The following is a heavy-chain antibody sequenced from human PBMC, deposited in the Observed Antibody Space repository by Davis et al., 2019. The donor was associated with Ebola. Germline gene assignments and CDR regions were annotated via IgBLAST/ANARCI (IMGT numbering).Heavy chain of an antibody. CDR2: INPNSGGT. CDR1: GYTFTGYY. Sequence: ASVKVSCKASGYTFTGYYMHWVRQAPGQGLEWMGWINPNSGGTNYAQKLQGRVTMTTDTSTSTAYMELRSLRSDDTAVYYCAKSGGGDGNFGVVADQWGQGTLVTVSS. V-gene: IGHV1-2*02. CDR3: AKSGGGDGNFGVVADQ. J-gene: IGHJ4*02. D-gene: IGHD3-3*02.